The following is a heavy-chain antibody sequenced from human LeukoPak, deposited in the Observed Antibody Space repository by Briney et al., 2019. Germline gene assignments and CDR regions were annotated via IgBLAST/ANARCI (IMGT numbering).Heavy chain of an antibody. D-gene: IGHD5-18*01. J-gene: IGHJ6*02. Sequence: GGSLRLSCAASGFTFSDYYMNWIRQAPGKGLEWVSYISSSGSTIYYADSVKGRFTISRDNAKNSLYLQMNSLRAEDTAVYYCARDPTSHTYGYHYYYGMDVWGQGTTVTVSS. CDR1: GFTFSDYY. CDR2: ISSSGSTI. V-gene: IGHV3-11*04. CDR3: ARDPTSHTYGYHYYYGMDV.